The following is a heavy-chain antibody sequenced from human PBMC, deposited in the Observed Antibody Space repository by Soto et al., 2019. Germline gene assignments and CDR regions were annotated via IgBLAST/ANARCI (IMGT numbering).Heavy chain of an antibody. Sequence: GGSLRLSCAASGFPFDTYWMNWVRQAPGKGPEWISGINSDGTISSYADAVKGRYTISRDNARNTLSLQMNSLGADDTAVYYCARLSGDHSAFFSYGMDAWGQGTTVTVSS. V-gene: IGHV3-74*01. CDR2: INSDGTIS. CDR1: GFPFDTYW. D-gene: IGHD2-21*01. J-gene: IGHJ6*02. CDR3: ARLSGDHSAFFSYGMDA.